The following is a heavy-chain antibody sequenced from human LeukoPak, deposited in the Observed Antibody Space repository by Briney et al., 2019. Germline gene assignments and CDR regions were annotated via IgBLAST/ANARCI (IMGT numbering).Heavy chain of an antibody. J-gene: IGHJ4*02. Sequence: PGRSLRLSCAASGFTFSSYAMHWVRQAPGKGLEWVAVISYDGSNKYYADSVKGRFTISRDNSKNTLYLQMNSLRAEDTAVYYCASGYYYDSSIDYWGQGTLVTVSS. CDR3: ASGYYYDSSIDY. CDR2: ISYDGSNK. D-gene: IGHD3-22*01. CDR1: GFTFSSYA. V-gene: IGHV3-30-3*01.